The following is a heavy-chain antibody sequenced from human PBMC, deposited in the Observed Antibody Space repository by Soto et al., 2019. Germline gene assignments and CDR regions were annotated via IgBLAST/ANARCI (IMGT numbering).Heavy chain of an antibody. CDR3: ARGREYGGTFDP. V-gene: IGHV1-8*01. D-gene: IGHD4-17*01. CDR2: MNPNSGNT. CDR1: GYTFTSYD. J-gene: IGHJ5*02. Sequence: QVQLVQSGAEVKKPGASVKVSCKASGYTFTSYDINWVRQATGQGLEWMGWMNPNSGNTGYAQKFQGXVXXXRXXAISTAYMELSRLRSEDTAVYYCARGREYGGTFDPWGQGTLVTVSS.